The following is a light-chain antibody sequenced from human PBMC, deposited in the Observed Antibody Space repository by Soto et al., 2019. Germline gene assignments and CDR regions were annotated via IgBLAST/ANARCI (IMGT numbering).Light chain of an antibody. CDR3: CSYAGSSTPVV. V-gene: IGLV2-23*01. CDR2: EGS. Sequence: QSALTQPASVSGSPGQSITVSCTGTSSDVGSYNLVSWYQQHPGKAPKLMIYEGSKRPSGVSNRFSGSKSGNTASLTISGLQAEDEADYSCCSYAGSSTPVVFGGGTKRTVL. CDR1: SSDVGSYNL. J-gene: IGLJ2*01.